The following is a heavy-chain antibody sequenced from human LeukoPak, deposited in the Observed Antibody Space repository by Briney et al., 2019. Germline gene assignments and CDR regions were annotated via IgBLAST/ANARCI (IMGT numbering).Heavy chain of an antibody. Sequence: ASVKVSCKASRYTFTGYYMHWVRQAPGQGLEWMGWINPNSGGTDYAQKFQGRVTMTRDTSISTAYMELSRLRSDDTAVYYCAGGTGEGYTYGRYYLDYWGQGTLVTVSS. CDR2: INPNSGGT. CDR3: AGGTGEGYTYGRYYLDY. CDR1: RYTFTGYY. D-gene: IGHD5-18*01. V-gene: IGHV1-2*02. J-gene: IGHJ4*02.